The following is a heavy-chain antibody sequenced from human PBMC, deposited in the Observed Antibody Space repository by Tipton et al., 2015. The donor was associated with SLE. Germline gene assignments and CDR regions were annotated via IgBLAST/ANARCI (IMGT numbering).Heavy chain of an antibody. CDR2: IHSSGTT. V-gene: IGHV4-61*08. Sequence: TLSLTCAVSDDSIYSDDYSWTWIRQPPGKGLEWVGYIHSSGTTKYNSSLRSRVTISVDTSKNQFSLRLTSVTAADAAVYYCARGSYSNYFDYWGQGALVTVSS. J-gene: IGHJ4*02. CDR3: ARGSYSNYFDY. CDR1: DDSIYSDDYS. D-gene: IGHD4-11*01.